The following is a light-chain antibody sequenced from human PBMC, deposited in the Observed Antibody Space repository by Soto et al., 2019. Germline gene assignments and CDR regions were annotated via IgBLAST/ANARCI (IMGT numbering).Light chain of an antibody. J-gene: IGKJ2*01. Sequence: IVLTQSPGTLSLSPGERATLSCRASQSVSSNYIAWYQQKLGQAPRLLIYGASSRATGIPDRCSGSGSGTKFTLTISRLEPEDFAVYFCQQYGRSPPFTFGQGTKVEIK. CDR3: QQYGRSPPFT. V-gene: IGKV3-20*01. CDR1: QSVSSNY. CDR2: GAS.